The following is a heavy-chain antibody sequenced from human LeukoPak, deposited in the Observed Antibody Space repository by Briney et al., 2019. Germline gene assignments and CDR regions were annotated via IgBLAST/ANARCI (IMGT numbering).Heavy chain of an antibody. Sequence: ASVKVSCKASGYTFTNYYIHWVRQATGQGLEWMGIIVPSGGATNYPQKSQGRVTMTRDTSTTTVYMELSSLNSDDTAIYYCAREEDGGTFDYWGQGTLVTVSS. D-gene: IGHD1-1*01. CDR2: IVPSGGAT. V-gene: IGHV1-46*01. CDR1: GYTFTNYY. J-gene: IGHJ4*02. CDR3: AREEDGGTFDY.